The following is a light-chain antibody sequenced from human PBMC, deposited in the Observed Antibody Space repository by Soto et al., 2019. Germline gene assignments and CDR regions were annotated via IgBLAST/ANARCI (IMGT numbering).Light chain of an antibody. CDR1: SRAVGTYTL. CDR3: CSYAGSSSVV. CDR2: EGS. J-gene: IGLJ2*01. V-gene: IGLV2-23*01. Sequence: QTVVTQPASVSGSPGQSITISCTGASRAVGTYTLVSWYQQYPGKAPKLIIYEGSKRPSGVSNRLSASKTGRTASLTISGLQPEDEADYYCCSYAGSSSVVFGGGTKLTVL.